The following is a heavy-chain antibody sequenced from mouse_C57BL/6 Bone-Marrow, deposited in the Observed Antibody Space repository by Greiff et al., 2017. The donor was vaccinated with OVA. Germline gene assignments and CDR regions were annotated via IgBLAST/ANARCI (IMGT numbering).Heavy chain of an antibody. D-gene: IGHD1-1*01. CDR1: GYTFTDHP. J-gene: IGHJ2*01. V-gene: IGHV1-78*01. Sequence: QVQLQQSDAELVKPGASVKISCKVSGYTFTDHPIHWMKQRPEQGLEWIGYIYPRDGSTKYNEKFKGKATLTADKASSTAYMQLNILTSEDSAVYFCARSGYYGSSYDFDYWGQGTTLTVSS. CDR2: IYPRDGST. CDR3: ARSGYYGSSYDFDY.